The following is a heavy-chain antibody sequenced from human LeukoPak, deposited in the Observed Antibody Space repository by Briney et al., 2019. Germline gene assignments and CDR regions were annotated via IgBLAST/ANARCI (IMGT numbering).Heavy chain of an antibody. D-gene: IGHD6-19*01. Sequence: PGGSLRLSCAASGFTFSNAWMSWVRQAPGKGLEWVANIKQDGSEKYYVDSVKGRFTISRDNVENSLSLQMNRLRAEDTAVYYCARGCLGGEIPVAGWGFDFWGQGTLVTVSS. V-gene: IGHV3-7*01. CDR3: ARGCLGGEIPVAGWGFDF. CDR1: GFTFSNAW. J-gene: IGHJ4*02. CDR2: IKQDGSEK.